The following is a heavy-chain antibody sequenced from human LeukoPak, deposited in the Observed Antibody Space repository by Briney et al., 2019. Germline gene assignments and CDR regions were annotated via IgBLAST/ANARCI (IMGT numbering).Heavy chain of an antibody. D-gene: IGHD6-19*01. J-gene: IGHJ5*02. CDR1: GYTFTSYG. CDR3: ARDSGWYVRGWFDP. V-gene: IGHV1-18*01. Sequence: ASVKVSCKASGYTFTSYGISWVRQAPGQGLEWMGWISACNGNTNYAQKLQGRVTMTTDTSTSTAYMELRSLRSDDTAVYYCARDSGWYVRGWFDPWGQGTLVTVSS. CDR2: ISACNGNT.